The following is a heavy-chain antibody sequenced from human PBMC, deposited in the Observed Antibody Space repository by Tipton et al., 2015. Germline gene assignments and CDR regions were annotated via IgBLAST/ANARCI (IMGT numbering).Heavy chain of an antibody. V-gene: IGHV4-61*01. J-gene: IGHJ5*02. D-gene: IGHD3-22*01. CDR3: ARGGAGYYYDSVGYLS. CDR2: IFHSGST. CDR1: GGSVTSNNYF. Sequence: TLSLTCSVSGGSVTSNNYFWSWIRQPPGKGLEWIGYIFHSGSTSYNPSLRSRVFISIDTSKNQFSLKLNSVTAADTAVYYCARGGAGYYYDSVGYLSWGQGILVTVSS.